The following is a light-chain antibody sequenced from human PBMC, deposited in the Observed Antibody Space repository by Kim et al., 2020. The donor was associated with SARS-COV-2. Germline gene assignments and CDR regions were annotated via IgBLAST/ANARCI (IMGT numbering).Light chain of an antibody. Sequence: IQLSQSPSSLSASVGDRVTITCRASQGISSYLAWYQQKPGRAPKLLIYAASTLQSGVPSRFSGSESGTDFSLTISSLQPEDCATYYCQQLKSYPHTFGGGTKVDIK. J-gene: IGKJ4*01. V-gene: IGKV1-9*01. CDR1: QGISSY. CDR2: AAS. CDR3: QQLKSYPHT.